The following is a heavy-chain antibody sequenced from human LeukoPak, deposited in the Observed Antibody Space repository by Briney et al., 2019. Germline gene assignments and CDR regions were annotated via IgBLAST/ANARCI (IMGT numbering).Heavy chain of an antibody. CDR1: GGSISGYY. CDR3: AREPLDYYDSSGSNFDY. V-gene: IGHV4-4*07. J-gene: IGHJ4*02. CDR2: IFSSGST. Sequence: SETLSLTCTVSGGSISGYYWSWIRQPAGKGLEWIGRIFSSGSTNYNPFLKSRVTMSVDTSKNQFSLNLKSVTAADTAVYYCAREPLDYYDSSGSNFDYWGQGTLVTVSS. D-gene: IGHD3-22*01.